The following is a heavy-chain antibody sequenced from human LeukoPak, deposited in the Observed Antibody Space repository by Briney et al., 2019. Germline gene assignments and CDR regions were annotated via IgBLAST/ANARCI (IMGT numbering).Heavy chain of an antibody. V-gene: IGHV4-34*01. CDR2: INHSGSS. Sequence: PSETLSLACGVYGGSISGYYWSWIRQPPGKGLEWIGEINHSGSSNYNPSLTSRVTISVDTSKNQFSLKLSSVTAADTAVYYCARDGIAVAGTGSPPNLDYWGQGTLVTVSS. CDR3: ARDGIAVAGTGSPPNLDY. J-gene: IGHJ4*02. CDR1: GGSISGYY. D-gene: IGHD6-19*01.